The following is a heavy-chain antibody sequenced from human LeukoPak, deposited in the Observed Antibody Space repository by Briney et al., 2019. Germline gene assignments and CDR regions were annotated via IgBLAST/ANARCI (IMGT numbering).Heavy chain of an antibody. CDR3: ARVPTVVDYDFWSGSYYFDY. CDR1: GFTFSSYR. CDR2: IKQDGSEK. J-gene: IGHJ4*02. Sequence: GGSLRLSCAASGFTFSSYRMSWVRQAPGKGLEWVANIKQDGSEKYYVDSVKGRFTISRDNAKNSLYLQMNSLRAEDTAVYYCARVPTVVDYDFWSGSYYFDYWGQGTLVTVSS. D-gene: IGHD3-3*01. V-gene: IGHV3-7*01.